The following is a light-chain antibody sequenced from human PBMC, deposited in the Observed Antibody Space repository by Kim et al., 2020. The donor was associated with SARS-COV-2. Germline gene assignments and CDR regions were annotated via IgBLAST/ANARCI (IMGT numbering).Light chain of an antibody. CDR1: QGIRND. CDR2: AAS. Sequence: AIQLTQSPSSLSASVGDRVTITCRASQGIRNDLGWYQQKPGKAPKLLIYAASSLQSGVPSRFSGSGSGTDFILTISSLQPEDFATYYCLQDYNYPRTFGQGTKVDIK. V-gene: IGKV1-6*01. CDR3: LQDYNYPRT. J-gene: IGKJ1*01.